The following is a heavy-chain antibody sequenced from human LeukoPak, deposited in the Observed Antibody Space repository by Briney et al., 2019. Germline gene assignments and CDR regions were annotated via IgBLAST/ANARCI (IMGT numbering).Heavy chain of an antibody. D-gene: IGHD3-22*01. Sequence: GGSLRLSCAASGFTFSSYGMHWVRQAPGKGLEWVAFIWYDGSNKYYADSVKGRFTISRDNSKNTLYLQMNSLRAEDTAVYYCAKDDYDSSGYYYKYFDYWGQGTLVTVSS. V-gene: IGHV3-30*02. CDR3: AKDDYDSSGYYYKYFDY. CDR2: IWYDGSNK. CDR1: GFTFSSYG. J-gene: IGHJ4*02.